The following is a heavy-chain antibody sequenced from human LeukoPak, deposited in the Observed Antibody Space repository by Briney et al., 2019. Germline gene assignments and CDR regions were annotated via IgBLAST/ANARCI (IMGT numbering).Heavy chain of an antibody. D-gene: IGHD6-13*01. J-gene: IGHJ4*02. Sequence: GGSLRLSCAASGFTFSDYYMSWIRQAPGKGLEWVSYISGSSSYTNYADSVKGRFTISRDNAKNSLYLQMNSLRAEDTAVYYSATYPGIAAAGGDYRGQGTLVTVSS. CDR2: ISGSSSYT. V-gene: IGHV3-11*03. CDR3: ATYPGIAAAGGDY. CDR1: GFTFSDYY.